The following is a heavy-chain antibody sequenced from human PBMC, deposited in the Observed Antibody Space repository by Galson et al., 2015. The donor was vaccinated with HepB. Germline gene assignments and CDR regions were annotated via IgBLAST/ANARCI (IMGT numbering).Heavy chain of an antibody. D-gene: IGHD3-9*01. CDR2: IIPIFGTA. CDR3: ASHDWNYYYMDV. Sequence: SVKVSCKASGGTFSSYAISWVRQAPGQGLEWMGGIIPIFGTANYAQKFQGRVTITADESTSTAYMELSSLRSEDTAVYYCASHDWNYYYMDVWGKGTTVTVSS. J-gene: IGHJ6*03. V-gene: IGHV1-69*13. CDR1: GGTFSSYA.